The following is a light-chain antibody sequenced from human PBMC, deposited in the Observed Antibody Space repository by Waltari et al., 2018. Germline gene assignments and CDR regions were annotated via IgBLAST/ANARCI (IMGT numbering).Light chain of an antibody. CDR3: AAWDGSLEGWV. Sequence: QSVLTQPPPASGTPGQRVPIPCSGSSSNIGSNLASWYLQAPGTAPKLLIYSTHQRPSGVPERFSGSKSGPSASLAISWLQSEDEGDYYCAAWDGSLEGWVFGGGTRLTVL. CDR1: SSNIGSNL. CDR2: STH. J-gene: IGLJ3*02. V-gene: IGLV1-44*01.